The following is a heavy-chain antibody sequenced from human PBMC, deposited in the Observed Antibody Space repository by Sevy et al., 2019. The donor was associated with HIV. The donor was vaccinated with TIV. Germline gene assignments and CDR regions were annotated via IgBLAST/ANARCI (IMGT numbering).Heavy chain of an antibody. J-gene: IGHJ6*02. D-gene: IGHD2-15*01. CDR2: IYYSGST. CDR1: GGSISSGGYY. V-gene: IGHV4-31*03. Sequence: SETLSLTCTVSGGSISSGGYYWSWIRQHPGKGLEWIGYIYYSGSTYYNPSLKSRVTISVDTSKNQFSLRLSSVTAADTAVYYCARDKYCSGGSCYYYYYGMDVWGQGTTVTVSS. CDR3: ARDKYCSGGSCYYYYYGMDV.